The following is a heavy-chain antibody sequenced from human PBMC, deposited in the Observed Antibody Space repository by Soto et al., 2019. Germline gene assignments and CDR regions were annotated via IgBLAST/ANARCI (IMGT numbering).Heavy chain of an antibody. CDR2: SRNKAKSYST. CDR1: GLTFGDHY. CDR3: ARVFDTYYFDT. Sequence: PGGSLRLSCAVSGLTFGDHYMEWVRQAPGKGLEWVARSRNKAKSYSTDFAASVKGRFTISRDNSKKTLYLQMNSLRAEDTAVYYCARVFDTYYFDTWGQGNMVTVSS. D-gene: IGHD3-9*01. V-gene: IGHV3-72*01. J-gene: IGHJ4*02.